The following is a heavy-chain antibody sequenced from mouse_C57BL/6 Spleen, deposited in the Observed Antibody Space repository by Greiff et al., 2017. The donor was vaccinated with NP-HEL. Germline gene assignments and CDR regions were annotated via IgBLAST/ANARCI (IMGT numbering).Heavy chain of an antibody. CDR2: INPSNGGT. D-gene: IGHD2-4*01. CDR3: ARRYGDYAWFAY. J-gene: IGHJ3*01. V-gene: IGHV1-53*01. Sequence: QVQLQQSGTELVKPGASVKLSCKASGYTFTSYWMHWVKQRPGQGLEWIGNINPSNGGTNYNEKFKSKATLTVDKASSTAYMQLSSLTSEDSAVYYGARRYGDYAWFAYWGQGTLVTVSA. CDR1: GYTFTSYW.